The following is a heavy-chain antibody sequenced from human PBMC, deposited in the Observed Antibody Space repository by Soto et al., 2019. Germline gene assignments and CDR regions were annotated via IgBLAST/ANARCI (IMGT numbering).Heavy chain of an antibody. CDR3: AKDETGSRHDNY. CDR1: GFTFSSYG. Sequence: GGSLRLSCAASGFTFSSYGMHWVRRAPGKGLERVAVISYHGSNHYYAASVKGRFTISRDNSKNALYLQMNSLRAMDTAVYYCAKDETGSRHDNYWDQGTLVTVSS. V-gene: IGHV3-30*18. J-gene: IGHJ4*02. CDR2: ISYHGSNH. D-gene: IGHD5-12*01.